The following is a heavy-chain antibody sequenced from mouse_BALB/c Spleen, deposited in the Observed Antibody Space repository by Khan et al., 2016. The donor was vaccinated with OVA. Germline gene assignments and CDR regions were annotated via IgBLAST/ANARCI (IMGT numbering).Heavy chain of an antibody. Sequence: EVQLQESGPGLVKPSQSLSLTCTVTGYSITSDYAWNWIRQFPGNKLECMGFISYSGSTSYNPSLKSQISITRDTSKNQFFLQLNSVTTEDTATYYCARWDYDAPTYWGQGTTLTVSA. CDR3: ARWDYDAPTY. D-gene: IGHD2-4*01. J-gene: IGHJ2*01. CDR2: ISYSGST. V-gene: IGHV3-2*02. CDR1: GYSITSDYA.